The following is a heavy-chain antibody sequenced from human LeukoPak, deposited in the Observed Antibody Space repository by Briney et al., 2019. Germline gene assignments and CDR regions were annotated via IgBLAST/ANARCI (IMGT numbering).Heavy chain of an antibody. D-gene: IGHD6-19*01. CDR3: AKGSPYNSGWQFDR. CDR1: GFTFSSYA. CDR2: IWYDGSKK. J-gene: IGHJ4*02. V-gene: IGHV3-33*06. Sequence: GGSLRLSCAASGFTFSSYAMHWVRQAPGKGLECVAVIWYDGSKKYYADSVKGRFTISRDNSKDTLYLQMNSLRAEDTAVYYGAKGSPYNSGWQFDRWGKGTLVTVSS.